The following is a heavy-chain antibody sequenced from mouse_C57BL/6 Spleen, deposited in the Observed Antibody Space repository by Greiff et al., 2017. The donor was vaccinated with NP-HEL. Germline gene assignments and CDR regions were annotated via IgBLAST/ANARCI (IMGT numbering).Heavy chain of an antibody. CDR1: GYTFTSYW. J-gene: IGHJ4*01. CDR2: IDPSDSYT. Sequence: QVQLQQPGAELVRPGTSVKLSCKASGYTFTSYWMHWVKQRPGQGLEWIGVIDPSDSYTNYIQKFKGKATLTVDTSSSTAYMQLSSLTSEDPAVYYCARSENAMDDWGQGTSVTVSS. V-gene: IGHV1-59*01. CDR3: ARSENAMDD.